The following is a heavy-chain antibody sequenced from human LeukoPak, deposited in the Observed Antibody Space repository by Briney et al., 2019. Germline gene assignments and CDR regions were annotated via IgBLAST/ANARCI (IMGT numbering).Heavy chain of an antibody. CDR1: GFTFSSYA. CDR3: ARDQGSGSYSLGELDY. J-gene: IGHJ4*02. Sequence: GGSLRLSCAASGFTFSSYAMHWVRQAPGKGLEWVAVISYDGSNKYYADSVKGRFTISRDNSKNTLYLQMNSLRAEDTAVYYCARDQGSGSYSLGELDYWGQGTLVTVSS. V-gene: IGHV3-30*04. D-gene: IGHD1-26*01. CDR2: ISYDGSNK.